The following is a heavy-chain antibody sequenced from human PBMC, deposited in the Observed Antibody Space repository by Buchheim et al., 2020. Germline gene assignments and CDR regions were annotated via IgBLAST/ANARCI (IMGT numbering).Heavy chain of an antibody. V-gene: IGHV4-4*02. Sequence: QVQLQESGPGLVKPSGTLSLTCAVSGGSISSSNWWSWVRQPPGKGLEWIGEIYHSGSTNYNPSLTSRVTISVDKSKNQFSLKLSSVTAADTAVYYCARLKGYCSGGSCYPSYVFFDPWGQGTL. J-gene: IGHJ5*02. D-gene: IGHD2-15*01. CDR2: IYHSGST. CDR1: GGSISSSNW. CDR3: ARLKGYCSGGSCYPSYVFFDP.